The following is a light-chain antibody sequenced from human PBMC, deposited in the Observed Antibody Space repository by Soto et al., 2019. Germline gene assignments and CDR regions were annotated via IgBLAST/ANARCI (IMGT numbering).Light chain of an antibody. CDR3: QQYVTLPLT. Sequence: DIQMTQSPSSLSASVGDRVTITCQASQNVSRYLNWYQQTPGKAPNLLIYDASHLETGVPSRFSGRGSGTEFSFTITALQPEDIATYYCQQYVTLPLTFGQGTRLEVK. CDR2: DAS. V-gene: IGKV1-33*01. CDR1: QNVSRY. J-gene: IGKJ5*01.